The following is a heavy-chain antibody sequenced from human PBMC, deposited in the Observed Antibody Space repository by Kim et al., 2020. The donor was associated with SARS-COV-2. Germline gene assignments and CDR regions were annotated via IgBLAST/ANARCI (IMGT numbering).Heavy chain of an antibody. D-gene: IGHD4-17*01. CDR2: ISWNSGSI. J-gene: IGHJ6*02. CDR3: AKDLRDLTVTSDYYGMDV. Sequence: GGSLRLSCAASGFTFDDYAMHWVRQAPGKGLEWVSGISWNSGSIGYADSVKGRFTISRDNAKNSLYLQMNSLRAEDTALYYCAKDLRDLTVTSDYYGMDVWGQGTTVTVSS. V-gene: IGHV3-9*01. CDR1: GFTFDDYA.